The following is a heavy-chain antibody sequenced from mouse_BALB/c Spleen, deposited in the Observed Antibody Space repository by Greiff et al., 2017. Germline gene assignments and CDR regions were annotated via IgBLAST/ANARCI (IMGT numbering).Heavy chain of an antibody. J-gene: IGHJ3*01. V-gene: IGHV1S81*02. CDR1: GYTFTSYY. CDR2: INPSNGGT. D-gene: IGHD1-2*01. CDR3: TRPIYGYGSWFAY. Sequence: VQLQESGAELVKPGASVKLSCKASGYTFTSYYMYWVKQRPGQGLEWIGEINPSNGGTNFNEKFKSKATLTVDKSSSTAYMQLSSLTSEDSAVYYCTRPIYGYGSWFAYWGQGTLVTVSA.